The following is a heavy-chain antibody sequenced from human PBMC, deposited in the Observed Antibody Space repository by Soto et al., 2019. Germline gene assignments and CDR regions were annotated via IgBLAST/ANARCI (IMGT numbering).Heavy chain of an antibody. Sequence: EVQLLESGGALVQPGGSLRLSCAASGFSFGGYAMSWVRQAPGKGLGWVSGISGGGTSTYYADSVKGRFTISRDSSMVYLQMNSLRAEDTAVYYWAKWGGYYPYYHEMDVWGQGTTVTVSS. V-gene: IGHV3-23*01. D-gene: IGHD1-26*01. J-gene: IGHJ6*02. CDR2: ISGGGTST. CDR1: GFSFGGYA. CDR3: AKWGGYYPYYHEMDV.